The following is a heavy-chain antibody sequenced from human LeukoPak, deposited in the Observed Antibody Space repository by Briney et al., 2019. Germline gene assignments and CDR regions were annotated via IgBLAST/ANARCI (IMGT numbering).Heavy chain of an antibody. CDR1: GGSFSGYY. J-gene: IGHJ4*02. D-gene: IGHD4-23*01. Sequence: KPSETLSLTCAVYGGSFSGYYWSWIRQPPGKGLEWIGEINHSGSTNYNPSLKSRVTIPVDTSKNQFSLKLSSVTAADTAVYYCARAAGGTFDYWGQGTLVTVSS. CDR3: ARAAGGTFDY. CDR2: INHSGST. V-gene: IGHV4-34*01.